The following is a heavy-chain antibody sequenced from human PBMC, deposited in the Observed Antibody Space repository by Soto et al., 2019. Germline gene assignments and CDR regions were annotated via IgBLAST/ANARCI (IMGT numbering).Heavy chain of an antibody. J-gene: IGHJ4*02. CDR1: GGSLSSSAYS. CDR3: ARQRTSVVTQAYFDV. D-gene: IGHD2-21*02. CDR2: IYQSGST. V-gene: IGHV4-30-2*03. Sequence: PSETLSLTCAVSGGSLSSSAYSWSWIRQPPGKGLEWIGFIYQSGSTYYNPSLKSRGTMSIDTSKDQFSLKLKSVTAADTALYFCARQRTSVVTQAYFDVWGPGSLVTVSS.